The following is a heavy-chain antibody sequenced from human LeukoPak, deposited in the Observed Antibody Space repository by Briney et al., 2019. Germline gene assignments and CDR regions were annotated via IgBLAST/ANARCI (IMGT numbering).Heavy chain of an antibody. V-gene: IGHV3-23*01. CDR2: ISGSGGST. CDR3: AVSGGSCCLFDY. D-gene: IGHD2-15*01. CDR1: GFTFSSYA. Sequence: GGSLRLSCAASGFTFSSYAMSWVRQAPGKGLEWVSAISGSGGSTYYADSVKGRFTISRDNSKNTLYLQMNSLRAEDTAVYYCAVSGGSCCLFDYWGQGTLVTVSS. J-gene: IGHJ4*02.